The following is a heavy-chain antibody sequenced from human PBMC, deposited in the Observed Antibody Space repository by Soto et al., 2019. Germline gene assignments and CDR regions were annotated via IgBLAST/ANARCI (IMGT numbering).Heavy chain of an antibody. CDR3: ARDKYTSGWLEGEGSFHYYYGMDV. Sequence: LRLSCAASDFTVISNYMNWVRQAPGKGLEWVSVIYSDGSTYYADSVKGRFTISRDSSKNTLYLQMSSLRAEDTAVYYCARDKYTSGWLEGEGSFHYYYGMDVWGQGTTVTVSS. CDR2: IYSDGST. J-gene: IGHJ6*02. V-gene: IGHV3-53*01. D-gene: IGHD6-19*01. CDR1: DFTVISNY.